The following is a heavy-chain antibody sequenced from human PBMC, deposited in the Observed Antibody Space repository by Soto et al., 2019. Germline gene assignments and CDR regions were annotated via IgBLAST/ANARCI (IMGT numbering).Heavy chain of an antibody. D-gene: IGHD5-12*01. CDR3: ARVGYSGYDGFDH. CDR1: GFTFSSYV. V-gene: IGHV3-33*01. CDR2: IWYDGSNK. J-gene: IGHJ4*02. Sequence: QVQLVESGGGVVQPGRSLRLSCAASGFTFSSYVMHWVRQAPGKGLEWVAVIWYDGSNKYYADSVKGRFTISRDNSKNTLYLQMNSLRAEDPAVYYCARVGYSGYDGFDHWGQVTLVTVSS.